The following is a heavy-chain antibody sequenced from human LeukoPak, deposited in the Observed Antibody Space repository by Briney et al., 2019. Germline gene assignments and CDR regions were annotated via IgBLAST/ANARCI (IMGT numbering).Heavy chain of an antibody. V-gene: IGHV4-38-2*01. J-gene: IGHJ4*02. Sequence: SETLSLTCAVSSYSLGKNYYWGWIRQPPGKGLEWIGRIYGTGSTSYNPSLMNRVTMSVDTSKNHFSLKLTSVTAADTAVYYCARYDSRGSASTRFDYWGQGILVTISS. CDR3: ARYDSRGSASTRFDY. CDR2: IYGTGST. CDR1: SYSLGKNYY. D-gene: IGHD3-16*01.